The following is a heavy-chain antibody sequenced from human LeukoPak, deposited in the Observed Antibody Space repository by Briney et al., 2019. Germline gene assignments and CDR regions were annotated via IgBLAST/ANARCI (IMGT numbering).Heavy chain of an antibody. CDR1: GYTLTELS. D-gene: IGHD6-19*01. Sequence: ASVKVSCKVSGYTLTELSMHWGRQAPGKGLEWMGGFDPEDGETIYAQKFQGRVTMTEDTSTDTAYMELSSLRSEDTAVYYCATPLSGSGWYDYYYGMDVWGQGTTVTVSS. CDR2: FDPEDGET. J-gene: IGHJ6*02. V-gene: IGHV1-24*01. CDR3: ATPLSGSGWYDYYYGMDV.